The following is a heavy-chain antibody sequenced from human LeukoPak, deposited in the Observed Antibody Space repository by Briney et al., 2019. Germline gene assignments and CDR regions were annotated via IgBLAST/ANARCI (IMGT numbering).Heavy chain of an antibody. V-gene: IGHV3-7*01. J-gene: IGHJ4*02. CDR2: INQDGSVK. CDR1: GFTFSSYA. CDR3: ARDVY. Sequence: GGSLRLSCAASGFTFSSYAMSWVRQAPGKGLEWVASINQDGSVKNFVDSVKGRFTISRDNAENSLYLQMNSLRAEDTALYYCARDVYWGQGTLVTVSS.